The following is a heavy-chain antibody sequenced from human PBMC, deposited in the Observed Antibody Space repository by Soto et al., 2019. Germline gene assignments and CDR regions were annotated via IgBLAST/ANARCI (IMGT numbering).Heavy chain of an antibody. J-gene: IGHJ6*02. D-gene: IGHD2-15*01. CDR3: ARYRYCSGGSCYTYYGMDV. CDR2: INAGNGNT. CDR1: GDTVTSYA. Sequence: ASVKVSGKASGDTVTSYAMHCVRRAPGQMLEWMGWINAGNGNTKYSQKFQGRVTITRDTSASTAYMELSSLRSEDTAVYYCARYRYCSGGSCYTYYGMDVWGQGTTVTVSS. V-gene: IGHV1-3*01.